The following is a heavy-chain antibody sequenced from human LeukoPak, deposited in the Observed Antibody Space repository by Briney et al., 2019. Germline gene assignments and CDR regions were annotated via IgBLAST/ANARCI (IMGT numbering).Heavy chain of an antibody. D-gene: IGHD2-15*01. Sequence: ASVKVSCKASGYTFTPYYIHWVRQAPGQGLEWMGIINPSEGSTKNAQKFQGRVTMTRDTSTSTVYMELSGLTSEDTAVYYCARGQGYTQGYSYFDFWGQGTLVTVSS. V-gene: IGHV1-46*01. CDR2: INPSEGST. J-gene: IGHJ4*02. CDR1: GYTFTPYY. CDR3: ARGQGYTQGYSYFDF.